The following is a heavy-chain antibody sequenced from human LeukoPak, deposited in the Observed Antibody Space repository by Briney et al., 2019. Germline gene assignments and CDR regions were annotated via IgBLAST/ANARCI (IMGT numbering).Heavy chain of an antibody. V-gene: IGHV3-30-3*01. J-gene: IGHJ4*02. CDR1: GFTFSSYA. CDR2: ISYDGSNK. CDR3: AKDQNQYYYDSSGSSG. Sequence: GRSLRLSCAASGFTFSSYAMHWVRQAPGKGLEWVAVISYDGSNKYYADSVKGRFTISRDNSKNTLYLQMNSLRAEDTAVYYCAKDQNQYYYDSSGSSGWGQGTLVTVSS. D-gene: IGHD3-22*01.